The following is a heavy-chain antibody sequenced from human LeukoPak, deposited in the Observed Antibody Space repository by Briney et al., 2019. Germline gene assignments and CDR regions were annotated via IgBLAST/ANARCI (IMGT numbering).Heavy chain of an antibody. V-gene: IGHV4-59*01. Sequence: SETLSLNFTVSGGSINGYYWTWIRQPPGKGIEWIGYIYYTGSTNYNPSLKRRVTISLDTSKIQFSLKLTSVTAADTALYYCARTTWGYAFDLWGQGTMVTVSS. CDR2: IYYTGST. J-gene: IGHJ3*01. CDR3: ARTTWGYAFDL. CDR1: GGSINGYY. D-gene: IGHD3-16*01.